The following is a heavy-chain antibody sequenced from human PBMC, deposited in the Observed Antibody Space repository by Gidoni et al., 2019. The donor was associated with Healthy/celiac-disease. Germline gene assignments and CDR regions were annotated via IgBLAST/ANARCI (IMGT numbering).Heavy chain of an antibody. Sequence: QVQLQQWGAGLLKPSETLSLTCAVYGGSFSCYYWSWIRQPPGKGLEWIGEINHSGSTNYNPSLKSRVTISVDTSKNQFSLKLSSVTAADTAVYYCARESYAAGSDYWGQGTLVTVSS. D-gene: IGHD3-10*01. CDR2: INHSGST. V-gene: IGHV4-34*01. CDR1: GGSFSCYY. CDR3: ARESYAAGSDY. J-gene: IGHJ4*02.